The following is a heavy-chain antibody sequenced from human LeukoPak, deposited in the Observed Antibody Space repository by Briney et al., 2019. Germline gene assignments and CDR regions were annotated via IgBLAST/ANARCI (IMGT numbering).Heavy chain of an antibody. CDR1: GGSISSYC. D-gene: IGHD5-12*01. CDR3: ARHDRSGYDSRGLFDY. V-gene: IGHV4-59*08. CDR2: IFYSGST. J-gene: IGHJ4*02. Sequence: SETLSLTCTVSGGSISSYCWSWIRQPPGKGLEWIGYIFYSGSTNYNPSLKSRVTISVDTSKNQFSLKLSSVTAADTAVYYCARHDRSGYDSRGLFDYWGQGTLVTVSS.